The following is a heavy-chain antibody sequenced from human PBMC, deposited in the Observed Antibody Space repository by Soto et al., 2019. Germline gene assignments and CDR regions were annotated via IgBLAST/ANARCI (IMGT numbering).Heavy chain of an antibody. CDR2: TYYRSKWYN. CDR3: ARGIAVAGLTWLVT. V-gene: IGHV6-1*01. D-gene: IGHD6-19*01. CDR1: GDSVSSNSAA. Sequence: SQTLSLTCAISGDSVSSNSAAWNWIRQSPSRGLEWLGRTYYRSKWYNDYAVSVKSRITINPDTSKNQFSLQLNSLTPEDTAVYYCARGIAVAGLTWLVTWGQGALVTVFS. J-gene: IGHJ5*02.